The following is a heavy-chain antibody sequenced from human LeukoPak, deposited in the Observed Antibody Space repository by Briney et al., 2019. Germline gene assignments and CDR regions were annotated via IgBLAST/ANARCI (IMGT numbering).Heavy chain of an antibody. D-gene: IGHD4-17*01. J-gene: IGHJ3*02. CDR3: ARGSTVTTSDAFDI. CDR1: GVSITKSYYY. V-gene: IGHV4-39*07. Sequence: SETLSLTCTVSGVSITKSYYYWGWIRQPPGKGLEWIGTIYYSGKTFYNPSLKSRLTISVDTSKNQFSLRLTSVTAADTAVYYCARGSTVTTSDAFDIWGQGTMVTVSS. CDR2: IYYSGKT.